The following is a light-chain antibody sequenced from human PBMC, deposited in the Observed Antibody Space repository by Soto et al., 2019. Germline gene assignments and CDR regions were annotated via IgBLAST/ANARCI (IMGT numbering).Light chain of an antibody. Sequence: QSALTQPASVSGSPGQSITISCTGTSSDVGGYTYVSWYQQHPGKAPKLMIYEVSNRPSGVSNRFSGSKSDNTASLTISGLQAEDEADYYCSSYTSSSTDVFGTGTKLTVL. J-gene: IGLJ1*01. V-gene: IGLV2-14*01. CDR2: EVS. CDR1: SSDVGGYTY. CDR3: SSYTSSSTDV.